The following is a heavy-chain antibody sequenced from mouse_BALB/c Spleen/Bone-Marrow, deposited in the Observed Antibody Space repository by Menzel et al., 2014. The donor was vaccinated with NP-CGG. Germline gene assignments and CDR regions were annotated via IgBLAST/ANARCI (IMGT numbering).Heavy chain of an antibody. CDR3: AKLGYYSSFAF. V-gene: IGHV4-1*02. CDR2: INPDSSTI. Sequence: DVQLQESGGGLVQPGGSLKLSCAASGFAFSRFLMSWVRQAPGKGLEWIGEINPDSSTINYTPSLKDKFIISRDNAKNTLYLQMSKVRSEDTALYYGAKLGYYSSFAFWGQGTLVTVSA. CDR1: GFAFSRFL. D-gene: IGHD1-2*01. J-gene: IGHJ3*01.